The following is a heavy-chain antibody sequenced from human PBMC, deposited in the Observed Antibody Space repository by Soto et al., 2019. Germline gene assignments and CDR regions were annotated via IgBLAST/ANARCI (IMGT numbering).Heavy chain of an antibody. V-gene: IGHV4-4*09. D-gene: IGHD3-22*01. CDR2: MYKGGSI. J-gene: IGHJ5*02. CDR3: ARSYYDRSGYAVDP. Sequence: TLDLNSAIIGISISDYYWSWIRQPPGKRLEWIGYMYKGGSINYNPSLKSRVTFSVDTSKNQFSLKLSSVTAADTAVYYCARSYYDRSGYAVDPWGQG. CDR1: GISISDYY.